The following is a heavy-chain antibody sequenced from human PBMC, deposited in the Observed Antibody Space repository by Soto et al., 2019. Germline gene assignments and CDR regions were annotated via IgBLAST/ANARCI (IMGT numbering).Heavy chain of an antibody. CDR3: AKGYGWDYLDY. D-gene: IGHD4-17*01. CDR1: GFTFGSYG. CDR2: IGADGGTT. Sequence: EVQLLQSGGGLVLPGGSLRLSCDASGFTFGSYGMTWVRQGPGKGLEWVSLIGADGGTTYTAEAVKGRFTIASDNSRNSLYLQMDNMRVEDTAVYYCAKGYGWDYLDYWGQGALVTVSP. J-gene: IGHJ4*02. V-gene: IGHV3-23*01.